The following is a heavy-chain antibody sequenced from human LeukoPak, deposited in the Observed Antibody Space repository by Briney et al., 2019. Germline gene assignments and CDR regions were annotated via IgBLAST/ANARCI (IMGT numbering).Heavy chain of an antibody. CDR3: AKGSAAVWDLLIVVVHDAFDI. Sequence: PGGSLRLSCAASGFTFSIYDMSWVRQAPGKGLECVSAIKRGVGSTYYADSVKGRFTVSRDNSKNTLYLQMNSLRAEDTAVYYCAKGSAAVWDLLIVVVHDAFDIWGQGTMVTVSS. CDR2: IKRGVGST. D-gene: IGHD3-22*01. J-gene: IGHJ3*02. CDR1: GFTFSIYD. V-gene: IGHV3-23*01.